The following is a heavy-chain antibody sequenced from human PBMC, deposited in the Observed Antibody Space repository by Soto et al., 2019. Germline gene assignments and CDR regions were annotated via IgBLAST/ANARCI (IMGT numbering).Heavy chain of an antibody. CDR2: ISYDGSNK. V-gene: IGHV3-30-3*01. D-gene: IGHD5-18*01. CDR3: ARGFTAMVFFDY. CDR1: GFTFSSYA. Sequence: GGSLRLSCAASGFTFSSYAMYWVRQAPGKGLEWVAVISYDGSNKYYADSVKGRFTISRDNSKNTLYLQMNSLRAEDTAVYYCARGFTAMVFFDYWGQGTLVTVSS. J-gene: IGHJ4*02.